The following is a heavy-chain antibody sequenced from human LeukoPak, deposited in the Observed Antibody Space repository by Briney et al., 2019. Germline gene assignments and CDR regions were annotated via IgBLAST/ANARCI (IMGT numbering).Heavy chain of an antibody. V-gene: IGHV4-61*02. CDR2: FYTSGNT. CDR3: ARVGGITMIVVLITDAFDI. Sequence: SETLSLTCTVSGGSISSGIYHWSWVRQPAGKGLEWIGRFYTSGNTNYNPSLKSRVTISVDTSTNQFSLNLTSVTAADTAVYYCARVGGITMIVVLITDAFDIWGQGTMVTVSS. D-gene: IGHD3-22*01. J-gene: IGHJ3*02. CDR1: GGSISSGIYH.